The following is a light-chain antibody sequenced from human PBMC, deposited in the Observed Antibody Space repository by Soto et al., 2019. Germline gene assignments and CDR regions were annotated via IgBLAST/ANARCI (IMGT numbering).Light chain of an antibody. J-gene: IGKJ2*01. V-gene: IGKV3-20*01. CDR3: QRYGISPSP. CDR2: GAS. Sequence: EIVLTQSPGTLSLSPGERATLSCRASQSVSSTYLAWYQQTPGQAPRLLIYGASSTAAGIPDRFSGSGSGTDFTLTRSGLEPEDVAVYYCQRYGISPSPFGQGTKLEIK. CDR1: QSVSSTY.